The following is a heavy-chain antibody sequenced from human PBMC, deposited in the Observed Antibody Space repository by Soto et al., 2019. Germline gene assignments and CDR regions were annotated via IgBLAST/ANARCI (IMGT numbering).Heavy chain of an antibody. CDR1: GASISSGGYS. V-gene: IGHV4-30-2*01. CDR3: VRGLGL. CDR2: IYHSGST. J-gene: IGHJ5*02. Sequence: QLQLQESGSGLVKPSQTLSLTCAVSGASISSGGYSWSWIRQPPGKGLEWIGYIYHSGSTYYNPSLKSRVTISIDMSKNQLSLKVNAVTAADTAVYYCVRGLGLWGQGTLVTVSS.